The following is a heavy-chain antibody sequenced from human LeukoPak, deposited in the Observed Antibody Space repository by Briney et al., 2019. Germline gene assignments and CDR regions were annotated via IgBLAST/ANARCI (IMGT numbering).Heavy chain of an antibody. D-gene: IGHD2-15*01. V-gene: IGHV1-18*01. J-gene: IGHJ4*02. Sequence: ASVKVSCKASGYIFTSYGINWVRQAPGQGLEWMGWISAYNGNTNYAQKLQGRVTMTRDTSTSTAYMELRSLTSDDTAVYYCARDRAYCSGGSCHPFDSWGQGTLASVSS. CDR2: ISAYNGNT. CDR3: ARDRAYCSGGSCHPFDS. CDR1: GYIFTSYG.